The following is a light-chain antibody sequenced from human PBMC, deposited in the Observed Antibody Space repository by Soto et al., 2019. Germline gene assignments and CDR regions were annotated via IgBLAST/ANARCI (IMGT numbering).Light chain of an antibody. Sequence: DIQMTQSPSTLSASVGDRVTITCRASQSISSWLAWYQQKPGKAPKLLIYKASSLESGAPSRFRGSGSGTDFTLTISSLQPDDFATYYCQQYNSYHWTFGQGTKVEIK. CDR1: QSISSW. CDR2: KAS. V-gene: IGKV1-5*03. CDR3: QQYNSYHWT. J-gene: IGKJ1*01.